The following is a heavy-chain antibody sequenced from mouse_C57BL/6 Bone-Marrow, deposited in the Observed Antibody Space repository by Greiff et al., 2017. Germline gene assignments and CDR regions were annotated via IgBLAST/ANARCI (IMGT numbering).Heavy chain of an antibody. J-gene: IGHJ1*03. CDR2: IYPGGGYT. CDR3: ARGTYYGSSYQYFDF. Sequence: QVQLQQSGAELVRPGTSVKMSCKASGYTFTNYWIGWAKQRPGHGLEWIGDIYPGGGYTNYNEKLKGKATLTADKSSSTAYMQFSSLTSEDSAIYYGARGTYYGSSYQYFDFWGTGTTVTVSS. CDR1: GYTFTNYW. V-gene: IGHV1-63*01. D-gene: IGHD1-1*01.